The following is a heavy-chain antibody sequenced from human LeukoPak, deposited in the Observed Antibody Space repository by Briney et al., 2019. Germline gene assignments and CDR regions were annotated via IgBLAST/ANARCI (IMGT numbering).Heavy chain of an antibody. D-gene: IGHD3-9*01. J-gene: IGHJ6*02. Sequence: SETPSLTCTVSGVSISSYYWSWIRQPPGKGLEWIGYIYYSGSTNYNPSLKSRVTISVDTSKNQFSLKLSSMTAADTAVYYCARHILTGYYTDGMDVWGQGTTVTVSS. CDR1: GVSISSYY. CDR3: ARHILTGYYTDGMDV. V-gene: IGHV4-59*08. CDR2: IYYSGST.